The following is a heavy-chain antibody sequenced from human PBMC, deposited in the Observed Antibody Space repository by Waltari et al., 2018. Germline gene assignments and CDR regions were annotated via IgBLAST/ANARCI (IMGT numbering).Heavy chain of an antibody. V-gene: IGHV1-69*13. Sequence: QVQLVQSGAEVKKPGSSVKVSCKASGGTFSSYAISWVRQAPGQGLGWMGGIIPIFGPANYAQKFQGRVTITADESTSTAYMELSSLRSEDTAVYYCASRYYYDSSGYYPYWGQGTLVTVSS. CDR2: IIPIFGPA. CDR1: GGTFSSYA. D-gene: IGHD3-22*01. CDR3: ASRYYYDSSGYYPY. J-gene: IGHJ4*02.